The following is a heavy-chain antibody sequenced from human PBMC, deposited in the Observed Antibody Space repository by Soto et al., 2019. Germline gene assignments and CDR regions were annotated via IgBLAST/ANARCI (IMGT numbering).Heavy chain of an antibody. V-gene: IGHV1-8*01. D-gene: IGHD2-2*01. Sequence: ASVKVSCKASGYTFTSYDINWVRQATGQGLEWMGWMNPNSGNTGYAQKFQGRVTMTRNTSISTAYMELSSLRSEDTAVYYCARGHPRYCSSTSCYDSPNYYYYMDVWAKGTTVTVSS. CDR1: GYTFTSYD. J-gene: IGHJ6*03. CDR2: MNPNSGNT. CDR3: ARGHPRYCSSTSCYDSPNYYYYMDV.